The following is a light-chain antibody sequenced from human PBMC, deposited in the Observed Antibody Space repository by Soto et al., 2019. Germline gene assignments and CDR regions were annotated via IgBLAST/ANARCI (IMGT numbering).Light chain of an antibody. CDR1: SDINVGSYN. J-gene: IGLJ2*01. CDR3: MIWPSNAG. CDR2: YYSDSDK. V-gene: IGLV5-37*01. Sequence: QTVVTQPPSSSASPGESARLTCTLPSDINVGSYNIYWYQQKPGSPPRYLLYYYSDSDKGQGSGVPSRFSGSKDASANTGILLISGLQSEDEADYYCMIWPSNAGFGGGTKVTVL.